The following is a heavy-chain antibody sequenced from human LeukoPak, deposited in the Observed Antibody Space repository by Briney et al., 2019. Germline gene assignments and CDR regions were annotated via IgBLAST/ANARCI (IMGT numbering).Heavy chain of an antibody. J-gene: IGHJ4*02. Sequence: GGSLRLSCAASGFTFSSYSMNWVRQAPGKGLEWVSSISSSSSYIYYADSVKGRFTISRDNAKNSLYLQMNSLRAEDTAVYYCARVHSGCSSTSCYVDYWGQGTLVTVSS. CDR3: ARVHSGCSSTSCYVDY. CDR2: ISSSSSYI. V-gene: IGHV3-21*01. D-gene: IGHD2-2*01. CDR1: GFTFSSYS.